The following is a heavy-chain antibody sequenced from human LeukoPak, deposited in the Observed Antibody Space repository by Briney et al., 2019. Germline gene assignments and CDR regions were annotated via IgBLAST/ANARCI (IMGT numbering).Heavy chain of an antibody. Sequence: PGGSLRLSCAASGFTFSSHGMHWARQAPGKGLEWVAVISFDGSYKYYADSVKGRFTISRDNSKNTLFMQMNSLRAEDTAVYYCAKDRTGGSSPLDNWGQGTLVTVSS. CDR2: ISFDGSYK. V-gene: IGHV3-30*18. D-gene: IGHD1-26*01. CDR3: AKDRTGGSSPLDN. J-gene: IGHJ4*02. CDR1: GFTFSSHG.